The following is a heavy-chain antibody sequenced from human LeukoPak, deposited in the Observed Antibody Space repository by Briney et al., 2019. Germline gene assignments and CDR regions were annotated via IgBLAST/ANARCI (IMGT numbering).Heavy chain of an antibody. CDR1: GGTFNSYA. J-gene: IGHJ4*02. CDR3: ARPETTGNFDY. D-gene: IGHD4-17*01. CDR2: INPNSGGT. V-gene: IGHV1-2*02. Sequence: ASVKVSCKASGGTFNSYAISWVRQAPGQGLEWMGWINPNSGGTNYAQKFQGRVTMTRDTSISTAYMELSRLRSDDTAVYYCARPETTGNFDYWGQGTLVTVSS.